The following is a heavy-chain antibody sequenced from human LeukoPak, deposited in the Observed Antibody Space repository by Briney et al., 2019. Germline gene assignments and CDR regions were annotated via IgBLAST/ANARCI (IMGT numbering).Heavy chain of an antibody. CDR3: ARDRAAASSSPPDY. D-gene: IGHD6-13*01. J-gene: IGHJ4*02. V-gene: IGHV3-7*04. CDR1: GFSFSNYW. Sequence: PGGSLRLSCAASGFSFSNYWMSWVRQAPGKGLEWMANIKQDGNEKYYVDSVKGRFTISRDNAKNSLYLQMNSLRAEDTAVYYCARDRAAASSSPPDYWGQGTLVTVSS. CDR2: IKQDGNEK.